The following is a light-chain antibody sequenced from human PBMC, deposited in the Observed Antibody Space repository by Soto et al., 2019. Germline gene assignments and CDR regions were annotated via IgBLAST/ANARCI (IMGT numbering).Light chain of an antibody. CDR3: LQYNGYYRT. Sequence: DIQMTQAPSTLSASVGDTATITCRASQTISGWLAWYQQRPGKAPNLLIFDASTLESGVPSRFSGSGSGTTFTLTISSLQSDDFATYYCLQYNGYYRTFGQGTKVEIK. CDR2: DAS. V-gene: IGKV1-5*01. CDR1: QTISGW. J-gene: IGKJ1*01.